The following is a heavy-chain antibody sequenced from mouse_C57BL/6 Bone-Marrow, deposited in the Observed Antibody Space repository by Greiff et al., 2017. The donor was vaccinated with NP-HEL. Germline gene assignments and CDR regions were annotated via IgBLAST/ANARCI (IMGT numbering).Heavy chain of an antibody. D-gene: IGHD1-1*01. Sequence: VQLQQSGPELVKPGASVKISCKASGYTFTDYYMNWVKQSHGKSLEWIGDINPNNGGTSYNQKFKGKATLTVDKSSSTAYMELRSLTSEDSAVYYCARHYGSSYGYWGQGTTLTVSS. V-gene: IGHV1-26*01. J-gene: IGHJ2*01. CDR1: GYTFTDYY. CDR2: INPNNGGT. CDR3: ARHYGSSYGY.